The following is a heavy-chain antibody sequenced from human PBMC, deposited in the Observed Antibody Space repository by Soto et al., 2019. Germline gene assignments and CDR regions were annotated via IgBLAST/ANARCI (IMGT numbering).Heavy chain of an antibody. CDR3: AKGGECSGGSCYSPDYYYYMDV. J-gene: IGHJ6*03. CDR1: GFTFSSYA. Sequence: GGSLRLSCAASGFTFSSYAMSWVRQAPGKGLEWVSAISGSGGSTYYADSVKGRFTISRDNSNNTLYLQMNSLRAEDTAVYYCAKGGECSGGSCYSPDYYYYMDVWGKGTTVTVSS. D-gene: IGHD2-15*01. CDR2: ISGSGGST. V-gene: IGHV3-23*01.